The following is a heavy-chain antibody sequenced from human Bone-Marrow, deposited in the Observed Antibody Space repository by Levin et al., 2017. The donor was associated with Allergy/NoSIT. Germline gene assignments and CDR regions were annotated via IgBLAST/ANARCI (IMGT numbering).Heavy chain of an antibody. V-gene: IGHV4-39*01. CDR3: ARDRGGFDP. Sequence: SETLSLTCTVSGGSISSSSYYWGWIRQPPGKGLEWIGSIYYSGSTYYNPSLKSRVTISVDTSKNQFSLKLSSVTAADTAVYYCARDRGGFDPWGQGTLVTVSS. J-gene: IGHJ5*02. CDR2: IYYSGST. CDR1: GGSISSSSYY.